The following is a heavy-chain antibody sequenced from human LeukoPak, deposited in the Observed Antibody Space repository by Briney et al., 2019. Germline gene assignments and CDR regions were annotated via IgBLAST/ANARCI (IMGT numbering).Heavy chain of an antibody. J-gene: IGHJ4*02. CDR1: GFTFSSCA. D-gene: IGHD6-19*01. Sequence: GGSLRLSCAASGFTFSSCAMSWVRQAPGKGLEWVSAISGSGGSTYYADSVKGRFTISRDNSKNTLYLQMNSLRAEDTAVYYCAKMEQWLGYFDYWGQGTLVTVSS. V-gene: IGHV3-23*01. CDR2: ISGSGGST. CDR3: AKMEQWLGYFDY.